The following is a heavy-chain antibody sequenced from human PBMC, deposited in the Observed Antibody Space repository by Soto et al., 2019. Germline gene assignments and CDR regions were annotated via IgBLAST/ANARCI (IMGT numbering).Heavy chain of an antibody. D-gene: IGHD3-16*01. CDR3: SSGRAPHQGGRT. CDR1: SGSFSSYY. CDR2: IHPSGDT. Sequence: QVQLQQWGAGLLKPSETLSLTCAVHSGSFSSYYCTWTRQPPGKGLEWMGEIHPSGDTDYNPSLSNRLTISRDTSKSPFSVRLTSVTAAATAVYFWSSGRAPHQGGRTWGRGTLVTVSS. J-gene: IGHJ5*02. V-gene: IGHV4-34*02.